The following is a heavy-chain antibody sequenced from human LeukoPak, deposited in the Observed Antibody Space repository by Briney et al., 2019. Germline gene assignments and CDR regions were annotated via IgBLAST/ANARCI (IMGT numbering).Heavy chain of an antibody. Sequence: TGGSLRLSCAASGFTFSAYTMSWVRQAPGKGLEWVSAITSRSTQMFYADSVKGRFTVSRDNDKNSLFLQMNSLRAEDTALYYCATRLTADSYEASDIWGQGTMVTVSS. CDR3: ATRLTADSYEASDI. V-gene: IGHV3-21*06. J-gene: IGHJ3*02. D-gene: IGHD6-13*01. CDR1: GFTFSAYT. CDR2: ITSRSTQM.